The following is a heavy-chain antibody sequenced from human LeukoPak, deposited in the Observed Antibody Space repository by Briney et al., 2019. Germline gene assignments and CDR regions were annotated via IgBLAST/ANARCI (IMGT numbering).Heavy chain of an antibody. CDR1: GFTFSSYA. CDR3: AKGGSYLTDYFDY. V-gene: IGHV3-23*01. Sequence: PGGSLRLSCAASGFTFSSYAMSWVRQAPGQGLEWVSAISGSGGSTYYADSVKGRFTISRDNSKNTLYLQMNSLRAEDTAVYYCAKGGSYLTDYFDYWSQGTLVTVPS. J-gene: IGHJ4*02. D-gene: IGHD1-26*01. CDR2: ISGSGGST.